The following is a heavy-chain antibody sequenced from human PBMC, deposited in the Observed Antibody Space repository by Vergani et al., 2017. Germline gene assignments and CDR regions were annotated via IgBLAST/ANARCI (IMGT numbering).Heavy chain of an antibody. D-gene: IGHD3-22*01. CDR1: GYSFTSYW. CDR2: IYPGDSDT. J-gene: IGHJ4*02. Sequence: EVQLVQSGAAVKKPGESLKISCKGSGYSFTSYWIGWVRQMPGKGLEWMGFIYPGDSDTRYSPSFQGQVTISADKSISTAYLQWSSLKASDTAIYYCARQDYSDSSGYPYYFDFWGQGTLVTVSS. V-gene: IGHV5-51*01. CDR3: ARQDYSDSSGYPYYFDF.